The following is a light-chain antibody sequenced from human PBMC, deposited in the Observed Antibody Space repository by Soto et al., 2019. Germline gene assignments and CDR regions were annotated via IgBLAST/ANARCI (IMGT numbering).Light chain of an antibody. CDR1: QSVLYSSNNNNY. CDR2: WAS. V-gene: IGKV4-1*01. Sequence: DIVMTQSPDSLAVSLGERSTINCKSSQSVLYSSNNNNYLAWYQQKPGQPPKLLIYWASTRESGVPDRFSGSGYGTDFTLTISILQDEDVAVYYCQQYYSTPLTFGPGTKVDIK. CDR3: QQYYSTPLT. J-gene: IGKJ3*01.